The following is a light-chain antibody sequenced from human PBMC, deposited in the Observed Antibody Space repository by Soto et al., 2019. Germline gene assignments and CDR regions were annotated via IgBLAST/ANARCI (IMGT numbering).Light chain of an antibody. J-gene: IGKJ4*01. V-gene: IGKV1-5*03. CDR2: KAS. CDR1: QSISSW. Sequence: DIQMTQSPSTLSASVGDRVTITCRASQSISSWLAWYQQKPGKAPKLLISKASNLDSGVPSRFSGSGSGTEFTLTISSLQPEDFATYYCQQFNNYLLTFGGGTKVDIK. CDR3: QQFNNYLLT.